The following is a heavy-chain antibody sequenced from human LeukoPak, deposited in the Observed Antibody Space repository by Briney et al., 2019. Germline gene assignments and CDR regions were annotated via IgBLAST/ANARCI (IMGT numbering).Heavy chain of an antibody. D-gene: IGHD6-13*01. CDR3: ARDDSRSWHFDY. CDR1: GFTFSSYE. CDR2: ISSSGSTI. Sequence: GGSLRLSCAASGFTFSSYEMNWVRQAPGKGLEWVSYISSSGSTIYYADSVKGRFTISRDNAKNSLYLQMNSLRAEDTAVYYWARDDSRSWHFDYWGQGTLVTVSS. J-gene: IGHJ4*02. V-gene: IGHV3-48*03.